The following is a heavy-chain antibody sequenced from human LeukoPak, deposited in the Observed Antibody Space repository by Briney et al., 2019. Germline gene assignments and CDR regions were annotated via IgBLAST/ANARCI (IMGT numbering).Heavy chain of an antibody. V-gene: IGHV4-59*01. CDR2: IYYSGST. J-gene: IGHJ3*01. CDR1: GGSISSYY. CDR3: ARDSLDYYGSGNLSPPV. D-gene: IGHD3-10*01. Sequence: SETLSLTCTASGGSISSYYWSWIRQPPGKGLEWIGYIYYSGSTNYNPSLKSRVTISVDTSKNQFSLKLSSVTAADTAVYYCARDSLDYYGSGNLSPPVWGQGTMVTVSS.